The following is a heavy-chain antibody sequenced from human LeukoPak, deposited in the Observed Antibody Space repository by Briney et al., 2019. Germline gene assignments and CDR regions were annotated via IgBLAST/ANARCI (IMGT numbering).Heavy chain of an antibody. CDR2: IYSAGHT. Sequence: GGSLRLSCGASGITVRNNYMSWVRQAPGKGLEWVSIIYSAGHTYYADSVRGRFTISRDSSKDTLYLQMNSLRAEDTAVYYCARRLSSSWSHDYWGQGTLVTVSS. V-gene: IGHV3-66*01. D-gene: IGHD6-13*01. CDR3: ARRLSSSWSHDY. J-gene: IGHJ4*02. CDR1: GITVRNNY.